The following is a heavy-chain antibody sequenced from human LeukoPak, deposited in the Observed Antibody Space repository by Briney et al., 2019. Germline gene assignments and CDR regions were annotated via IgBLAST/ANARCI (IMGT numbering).Heavy chain of an antibody. J-gene: IGHJ4*02. V-gene: IGHV3-7*01. Sequence: GGSLRLSCAASGFTFSSYWMSWVRQPPGKGLEVVANIKQDGGEKYNVDSVKGRFTISRDNAKNSLYLQMNSLRAEDTAVYYCARNQRRLDYWGQGTLVTVSS. D-gene: IGHD1-14*01. CDR2: IKQDGGEK. CDR3: ARNQRRLDY. CDR1: GFTFSSYW.